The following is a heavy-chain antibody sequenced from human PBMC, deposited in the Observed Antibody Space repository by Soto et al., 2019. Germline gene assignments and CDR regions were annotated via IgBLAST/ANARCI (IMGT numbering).Heavy chain of an antibody. J-gene: IGHJ6*01. V-gene: IGHV1-69*06. CDR1: GGTFSSYA. CDR3: AREGGAWELGMNYYGMDV. Sequence: SVKVSCKASGGTFSSYAISWVRQAPGQGLEWMGGIIPIFGTANYAQKFQGRVTITADKSTRTAYMELSSMRSEDTAVYYCAREGGAWELGMNYYGMDVWGQGSTVTVS. CDR2: IIPIFGTA. D-gene: IGHD1-26*01.